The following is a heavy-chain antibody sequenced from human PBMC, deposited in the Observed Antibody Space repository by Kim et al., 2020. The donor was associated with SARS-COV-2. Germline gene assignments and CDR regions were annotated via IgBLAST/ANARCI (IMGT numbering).Heavy chain of an antibody. CDR3: ARVRGFHYGMDV. J-gene: IGHJ6*02. Sequence: YNPSLKSRVTISVDTSKNQFSLKLSSVTAADTAVYYCARVRGFHYGMDVWGQGTKVTVSS. D-gene: IGHD3-10*01. V-gene: IGHV4-59*01.